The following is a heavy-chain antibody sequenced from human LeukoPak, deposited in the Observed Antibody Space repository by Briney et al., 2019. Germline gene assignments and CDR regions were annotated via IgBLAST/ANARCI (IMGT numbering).Heavy chain of an antibody. CDR3: ARRRSRYSSGWNDAFDI. CDR2: IDPGNDYR. CDR1: GYTFRSYV. Sequence: ASVKVSCKASGYTFRSYVMHWVRQAPGQRLEWMGWIDPGNDYRKYSKTFQGRVTISRDTSASTAYMELSSLRSEDTAVYYCARRRSRYSSGWNDAFDIWGQGTMVTVSS. J-gene: IGHJ3*02. V-gene: IGHV1-3*01. D-gene: IGHD6-19*01.